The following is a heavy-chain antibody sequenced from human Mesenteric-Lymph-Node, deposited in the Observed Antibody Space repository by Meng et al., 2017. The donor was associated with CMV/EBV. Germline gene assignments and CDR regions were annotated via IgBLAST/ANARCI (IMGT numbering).Heavy chain of an antibody. J-gene: IGHJ5*02. CDR3: ARGPDYGSGGYLRS. D-gene: IGHD3-10*01. V-gene: IGHV4-59*10. CDR2: IYTSGST. CDR1: GGSFSGYY. Sequence: SETLSLTCAVYGGSFSGYYWSWIRQPAGKGLEWIGRIYTSGSTNYNPSLKSRVTMSVDTSKNQFSLKLSSVTAADTAVYYCARGPDYGSGGYLRSWGQGMLVTVSS.